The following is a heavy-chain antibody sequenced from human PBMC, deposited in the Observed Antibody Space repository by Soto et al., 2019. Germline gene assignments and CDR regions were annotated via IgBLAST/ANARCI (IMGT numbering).Heavy chain of an antibody. CDR2: ISGSGGST. CDR3: AKEYDFWSGYPKYNWLDP. CDR1: GFTFSSYA. D-gene: IGHD3-3*01. Sequence: PGGSLRLSCAASGFTFSSYAMSWVRQAPGKGLEWVSAISGSGGSTYYADSVKGRFTISRDNSKNTLYLQMNSLRAEDTAVYYFAKEYDFWSGYPKYNWLDPWGQGTLVPVSP. V-gene: IGHV3-23*01. J-gene: IGHJ5*02.